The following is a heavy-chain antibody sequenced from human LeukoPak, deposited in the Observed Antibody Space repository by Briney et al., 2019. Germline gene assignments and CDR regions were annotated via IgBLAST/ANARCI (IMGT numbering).Heavy chain of an antibody. Sequence: GGSLRLSCAASGFTFTNYWMSWVRQAPGKGLEWVANVKEDGSEKYYVDSVKGRFTISRDDAKKSLSLQMNSLRAEDTAMYYCGRGGGYFDNWGQGTLVTVSS. CDR2: VKEDGSEK. D-gene: IGHD3-16*01. CDR1: GFTFTNYW. J-gene: IGHJ4*02. V-gene: IGHV3-7*04. CDR3: GRGGGYFDN.